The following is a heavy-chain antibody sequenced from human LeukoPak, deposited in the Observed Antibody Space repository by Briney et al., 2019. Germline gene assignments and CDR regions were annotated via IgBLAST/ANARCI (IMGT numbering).Heavy chain of an antibody. V-gene: IGHV4-4*02. J-gene: IGHJ1*01. CDR3: ARVAGGYSSGWFGYFQH. CDR2: IYHSGST. D-gene: IGHD6-19*01. CDR1: GGSISSSNW. Sequence: PSGTLSLTCAVSGGSISSSNWWSWVRPPPGKGLEWIGEIYHSGSTNYNPSLKSRVTISVDKSKNQFSLKLSSVTAADTAVYYCARVAGGYSSGWFGYFQHWGQGTLVTVSS.